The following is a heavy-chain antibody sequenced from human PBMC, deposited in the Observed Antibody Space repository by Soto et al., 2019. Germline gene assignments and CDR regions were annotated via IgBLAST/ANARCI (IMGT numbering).Heavy chain of an antibody. Sequence: QVQLVESGGGVVQPGRSLRLSCAASGFTFSNYAMHWVRQAPGKGLEWVTLISYDGSNKYYADSVKGRFTISRDNSKNTLYLQMNSLRPEDTTVYYCARDQFDFRTRYKFYYYGLDVWGQGTTVTVSS. CDR3: ARDQFDFRTRYKFYYYGLDV. CDR2: ISYDGSNK. D-gene: IGHD3-3*01. V-gene: IGHV3-30-3*01. J-gene: IGHJ6*02. CDR1: GFTFSNYA.